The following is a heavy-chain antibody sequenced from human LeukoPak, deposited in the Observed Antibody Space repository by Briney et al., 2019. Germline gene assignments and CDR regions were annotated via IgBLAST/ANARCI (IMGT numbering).Heavy chain of an antibody. Sequence: GGSLRLSCAASGFTFSSYGMHWVRQAPGKGLEWVAVISYDGSNKYYADSVKGRFTISRDNSKNTLYLQMNSLRAEDTAVYYCARDLEGFPDYWGQGTLVTVSS. J-gene: IGHJ4*02. CDR2: ISYDGSNK. V-gene: IGHV3-30*03. CDR3: ARDLEGFPDY. CDR1: GFTFSSYG.